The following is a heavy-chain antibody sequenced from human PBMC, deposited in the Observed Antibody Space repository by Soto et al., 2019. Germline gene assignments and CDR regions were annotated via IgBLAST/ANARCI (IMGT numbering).Heavy chain of an antibody. J-gene: IGHJ6*02. CDR3: ATLAAARRGLDV. CDR1: GFPFSIYG. Sequence: QVQLVESGGGVVQPGRSLRLSCAASGFPFSIYGMHWVRPAPGKGLEWVALIPYDGSKKYYADSVKGRFTISRDNSKNTLYLQMNSLSAEDTAVYYCATLAAARRGLDVWGQGTTVTVSS. D-gene: IGHD6-13*01. V-gene: IGHV3-30*03. CDR2: IPYDGSKK.